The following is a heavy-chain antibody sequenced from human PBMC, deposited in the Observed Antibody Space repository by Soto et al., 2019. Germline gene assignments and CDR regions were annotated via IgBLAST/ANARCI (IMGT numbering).Heavy chain of an antibody. CDR2: IIPMFGTT. Sequence: QVQLVQSGAEMKKPGSSVKVSCQASGGTFSSYAVTWVRQATGQGLEWMGGIIPMFGTTTYAEKIKGRVTISADEPMGIAYVEVNRLRSEDTDVYYCVRDRSGYDYYHGMDLCGQGTTVIVS. CDR1: GGTFSSYA. V-gene: IGHV1-69*01. J-gene: IGHJ6*02. D-gene: IGHD3-10*01. CDR3: VRDRSGYDYYHGMDL.